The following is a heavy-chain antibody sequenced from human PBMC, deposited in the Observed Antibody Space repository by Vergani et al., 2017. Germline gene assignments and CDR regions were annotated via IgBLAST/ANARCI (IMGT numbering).Heavy chain of an antibody. D-gene: IGHD5-18*01. CDR3: ARDGGYSYGYRNYYDGMDV. J-gene: IGHJ6*02. CDR1: GGTFSSYT. V-gene: IGHV1-69*08. CDR2: IIPILGIA. Sequence: QVQLVQSGAEVKKPGSSVKVSCKASGGTFSSYTISWVRQAPGQGLEWMGRIIPILGIANYAQKFQGRVTITADKSTSTAYMELSSLRSEDTAVYYCARDGGYSYGYRNYYDGMDVWGQGTTVTVSS.